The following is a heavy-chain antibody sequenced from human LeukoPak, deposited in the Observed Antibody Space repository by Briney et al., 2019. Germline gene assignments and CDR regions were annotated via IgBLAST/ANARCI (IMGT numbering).Heavy chain of an antibody. V-gene: IGHV1-18*01. Sequence: ASVKVSCKASGYTFTSYGISWVRQAPGQGLEWMGWISTYNGNTNYAQKVQGRVTMTTDTSTSTAYMELRSLRSDDTAVYYCARGAYCSGGSCYRDGAANWFDPWGQGTLVTVSS. CDR1: GYTFTSYG. D-gene: IGHD2-15*01. J-gene: IGHJ5*02. CDR3: ARGAYCSGGSCYRDGAANWFDP. CDR2: ISTYNGNT.